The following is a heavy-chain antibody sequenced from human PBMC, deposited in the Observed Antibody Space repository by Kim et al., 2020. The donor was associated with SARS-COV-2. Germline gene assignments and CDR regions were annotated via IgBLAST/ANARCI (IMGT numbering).Heavy chain of an antibody. V-gene: IGHV3-30*07. D-gene: IGHD6-13*01. Sequence: KGRFTISRDNSKNTLYLQMNSLRAEDTAVYYCARGRVAAAQLIYYYGMDVWGQGTTVTVSS. J-gene: IGHJ6*02. CDR3: ARGRVAAAQLIYYYGMDV.